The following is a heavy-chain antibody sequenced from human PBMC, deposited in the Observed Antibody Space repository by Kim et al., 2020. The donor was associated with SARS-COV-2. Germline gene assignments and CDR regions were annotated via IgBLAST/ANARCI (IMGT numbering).Heavy chain of an antibody. V-gene: IGHV4-34*01. CDR3: AREGTGLFDP. J-gene: IGHJ5*02. CDR2: INHSGST. D-gene: IGHD1-1*01. CDR1: GGSFSGYY. Sequence: SETLSLTCAVYGGSFSGYYWSWIRQPPGKGLEWIGEINHSGSTNYNPSLKSRVTISVDTSKNQFSLKLSSVTAADTAVYYCAREGTGLFDPWGQGTLVTVSS.